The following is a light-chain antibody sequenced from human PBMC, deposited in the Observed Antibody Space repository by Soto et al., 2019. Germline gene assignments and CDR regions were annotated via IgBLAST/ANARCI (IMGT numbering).Light chain of an antibody. CDR3: QQYYTFSWT. CDR1: QSISSW. CDR2: DAS. J-gene: IGKJ1*01. Sequence: DIQMTHSPSTLSAYKGDRVTITCRASQSISSWLAWYQQKPGKAPNLLIYDASNLESGVPSRFSGNGSGTEFTLTISRLQPDDFATYYCQQYYTFSWTFCQGTKV. V-gene: IGKV1-5*01.